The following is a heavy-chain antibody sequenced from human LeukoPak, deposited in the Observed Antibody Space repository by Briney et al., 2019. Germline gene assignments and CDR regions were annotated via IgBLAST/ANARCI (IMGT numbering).Heavy chain of an antibody. Sequence: GGSLRLSCAASGFTFSGAAMHWVRQASGKGLEWVGRIRSKANSYATAYAASVKGRFTISRDDSKNTAYLQMNSLKTEDTAVYYCTYGGGSQVVGMPWGYYGMDVWGQGTTVTVSS. V-gene: IGHV3-73*01. CDR1: GFTFSGAA. D-gene: IGHD2-2*01. CDR2: IRSKANSYAT. J-gene: IGHJ6*02. CDR3: TYGGGSQVVGMPWGYYGMDV.